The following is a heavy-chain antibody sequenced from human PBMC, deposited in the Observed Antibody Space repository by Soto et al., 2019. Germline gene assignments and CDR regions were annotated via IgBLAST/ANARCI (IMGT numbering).Heavy chain of an antibody. V-gene: IGHV4-31*11. D-gene: IGHD2-21*01. J-gene: IGHJ6*02. CDR1: GGSISSGCYS. CDR3: AASCVGCGGFNYYGMDV. Sequence: SETLSLTCAVSGGSISSGCYSWSWIRQHPGKGLEWIGYIYYSGTTYYNPSLKSRVTISVDTSKNQFSLKLSSVTAADTAVYYCAASCVGCGGFNYYGMDVWGQGTTVTVSS. CDR2: IYYSGTT.